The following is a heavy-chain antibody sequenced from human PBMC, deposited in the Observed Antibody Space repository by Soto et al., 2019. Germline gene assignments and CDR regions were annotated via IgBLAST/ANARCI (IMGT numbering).Heavy chain of an antibody. CDR1: GFTFSSYA. CDR3: AKDLRVAVAGTRLYYFDY. D-gene: IGHD6-19*01. Sequence: PGGSLRLSCAASGFTFSSYAMSWVRQAPGKGLEWVSAISGSGGSTYYADSVKGRFTISRDNSKNTLYLQMNSLRAEDTAVYYCAKDLRVAVAGTRLYYFDYWGQGTLVTVSS. J-gene: IGHJ4*02. CDR2: ISGSGGST. V-gene: IGHV3-23*01.